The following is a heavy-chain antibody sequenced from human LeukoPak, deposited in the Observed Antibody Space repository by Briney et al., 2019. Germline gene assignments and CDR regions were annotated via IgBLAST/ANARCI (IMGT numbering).Heavy chain of an antibody. CDR2: ISSSSSYI. CDR3: ARSSIAAHPPNFDY. V-gene: IGHV3-21*01. D-gene: IGHD6-6*01. CDR1: GFTFSSYS. J-gene: IGHJ4*02. Sequence: PGGSLRLSCAASGFTFSSYSMNWVRQAPGKGLEWVSSISSSSSYIYYADSVKGRFTISRDNAKNSLYLQMNSLRAEDTAVYYCARSSIAAHPPNFDYWGQGTLVTVSS.